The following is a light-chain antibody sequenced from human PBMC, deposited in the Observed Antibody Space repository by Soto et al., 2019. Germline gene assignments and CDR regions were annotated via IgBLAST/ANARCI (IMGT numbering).Light chain of an antibody. V-gene: IGKV3D-15*01. CDR3: QQYNSYS. CDR2: DAS. J-gene: IGKJ1*01. Sequence: EIVLTQSPGTLSFSPGERATLSCRASQSVSSYLAWYQQKPGQAPRLLIYDASNRATGIPARFSGSGSGTEFTLTISSLQPDDFATYYCQQYNSYSFGQGTKV. CDR1: QSVSSY.